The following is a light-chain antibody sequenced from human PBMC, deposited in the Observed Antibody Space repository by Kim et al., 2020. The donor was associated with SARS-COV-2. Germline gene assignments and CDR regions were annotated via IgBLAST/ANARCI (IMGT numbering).Light chain of an antibody. CDR2: AAS. J-gene: IGKJ1*01. CDR1: QSISSY. Sequence: ESVGDRVTITCRASQSISSYLNWYQQKPGKAPKLLIYAASSLQSGVPSRFSGSGSGTDFTLTISSLQPEDFATYYCQQSYSTPWTFGQGTKVDIK. CDR3: QQSYSTPWT. V-gene: IGKV1-39*01.